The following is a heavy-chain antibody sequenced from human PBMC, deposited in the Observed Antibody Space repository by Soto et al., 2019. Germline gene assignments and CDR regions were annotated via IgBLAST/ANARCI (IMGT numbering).Heavy chain of an antibody. CDR2: ISAYNGNT. Sequence: ASVKVSCKASGYTFTSYGISWVRQAPGQGLEWMGWISAYNGNTNYAQKLQGRVTMTTDTSTSTAYMELRSLRSDDTAVYYCARDNGTYCSSTSCHGGEHDWFDPWGQGTLVTVSS. CDR1: GYTFTSYG. J-gene: IGHJ5*02. D-gene: IGHD2-2*01. V-gene: IGHV1-18*01. CDR3: ARDNGTYCSSTSCHGGEHDWFDP.